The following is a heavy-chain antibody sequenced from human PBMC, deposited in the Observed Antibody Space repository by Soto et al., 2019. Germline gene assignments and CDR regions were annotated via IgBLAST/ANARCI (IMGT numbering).Heavy chain of an antibody. J-gene: IGHJ6*02. Sequence: QVQLVQTGAEVKKPGSSVKVSCKASGGTFSSYAISWVRQAPGQGLEWMGGIIPIFGTANYAQKFQGRVTITADESTSTAYMELSSLRSEDTAVYYRAREGNCSSTSCYYYYGMDVWGQGTTVTVSS. V-gene: IGHV1-69*01. CDR2: IIPIFGTA. CDR3: AREGNCSSTSCYYYYGMDV. D-gene: IGHD2-2*01. CDR1: GGTFSSYA.